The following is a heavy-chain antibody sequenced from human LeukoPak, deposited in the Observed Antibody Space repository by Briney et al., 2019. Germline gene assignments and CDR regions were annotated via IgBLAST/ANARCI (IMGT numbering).Heavy chain of an antibody. Sequence: ASVKVSCKASGYTFTGYYMHWVRQAPGQGLEWMGWINPNSGGTNYAQKLQGRVTMTTDTSTSTAYMELRSLRSDDTAVYYCARDGRVGATSGDAFDIWGQGTMVTVSS. CDR1: GYTFTGYY. V-gene: IGHV1-2*02. CDR2: INPNSGGT. CDR3: ARDGRVGATSGDAFDI. D-gene: IGHD1-26*01. J-gene: IGHJ3*02.